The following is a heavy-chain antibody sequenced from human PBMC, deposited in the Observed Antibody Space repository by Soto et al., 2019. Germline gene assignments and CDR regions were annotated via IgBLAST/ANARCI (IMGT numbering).Heavy chain of an antibody. V-gene: IGHV3-74*01. J-gene: IGHJ5*02. CDR2: INSDGTTT. CDR3: ATVGTGSYNWFDP. D-gene: IGHD6-13*01. Sequence: EVQLVESGGGLVQPGGSLRLSCAASGFTFSRNWMHWVRQAPGKGLVWLSRINSDGTTTTYADSVKGRFTISRDNSKNTVYLQINNQRADDTAVYYCATVGTGSYNWFDPWGQGTLVTVSS. CDR1: GFTFSRNW.